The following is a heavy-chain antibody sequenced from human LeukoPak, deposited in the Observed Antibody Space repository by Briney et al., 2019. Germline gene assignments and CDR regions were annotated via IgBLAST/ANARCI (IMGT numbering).Heavy chain of an antibody. D-gene: IGHD5-12*01. Sequence: SETLSLTCTVSGGSISSSSYYWGWIRQPPGKGLEWIGSIYHSGSTYYNPSLKSRVTISVDTSKNQFSLKLSSVTAADTAVYYCARGVDIVATITGESDYWGQGTLVTVSS. V-gene: IGHV4-39*07. CDR1: GGSISSSSYY. J-gene: IGHJ4*02. CDR2: IYHSGST. CDR3: ARGVDIVATITGESDY.